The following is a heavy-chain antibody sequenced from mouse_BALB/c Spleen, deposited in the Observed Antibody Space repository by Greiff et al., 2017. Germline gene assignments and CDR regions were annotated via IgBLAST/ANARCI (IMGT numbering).Heavy chain of an antibody. V-gene: IGHV1-87*01. J-gene: IGHJ3*01. CDR2: IYPGDGDT. D-gene: IGHD2-1*01. Sequence: QVQLQQSGAELARPGASVKLSCKASGYTFTSYWMQWVKQRPGQGLEWIGAIYPGDGDTRYTQKFKGKATLTADKSSSTAYMQLSSLASEDSAVYYCSGGNYGRFAYWGQGTLVTVSA. CDR3: SGGNYGRFAY. CDR1: GYTFTSYW.